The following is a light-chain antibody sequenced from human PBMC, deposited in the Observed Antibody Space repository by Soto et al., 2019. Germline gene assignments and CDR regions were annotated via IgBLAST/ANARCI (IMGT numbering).Light chain of an antibody. CDR1: SSNIGAGYD. CDR2: GNS. Sequence: QSVLTQPPSVSGAPGQRVTISCTGSSSNIGAGYDVNWYQQLPRTAPKLLIYGNSNRPSGVPDRFSGSKSGTSASLAITGLQAEEEAAYYRQSYDNTLNGPWVFGGGTKLTVL. J-gene: IGLJ3*02. V-gene: IGLV1-40*01. CDR3: QSYDNTLNGPWV.